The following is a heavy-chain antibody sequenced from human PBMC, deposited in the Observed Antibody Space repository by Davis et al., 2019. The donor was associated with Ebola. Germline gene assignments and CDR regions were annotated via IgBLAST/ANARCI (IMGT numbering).Heavy chain of an antibody. V-gene: IGHV4-39*01. Sequence: SETLSLTCTVSGGSISSSSYYWGWIRQSPGKGLEWIGSIYYSGSTYYNPSLKSRVTISVDTSKNQFSLKLSSVTAADTAVYYCATQLTRYFDWLLYPNWFDPWGQGTLVTVSS. CDR3: ATQLTRYFDWLLYPNWFDP. CDR2: IYYSGST. CDR1: GGSISSSSYY. J-gene: IGHJ5*02. D-gene: IGHD3-9*01.